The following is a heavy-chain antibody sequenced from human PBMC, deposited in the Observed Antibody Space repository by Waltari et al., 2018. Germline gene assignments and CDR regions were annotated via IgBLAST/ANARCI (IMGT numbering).Heavy chain of an antibody. CDR1: GFSLSTSGVG. V-gene: IGHV2-5*02. Sequence: QITLKESGPTLVKPTQTLTLTCTFSGFSLSTSGVGVGWIRQPPGKALEWLALIYWDDDKSYSPSLKSRLTITKDTSKNQVVLTMTNMDPVDTATYYCAHFKDGYKIFDYWGQGTLVTVSS. J-gene: IGHJ4*02. D-gene: IGHD5-12*01. CDR2: IYWDDDK. CDR3: AHFKDGYKIFDY.